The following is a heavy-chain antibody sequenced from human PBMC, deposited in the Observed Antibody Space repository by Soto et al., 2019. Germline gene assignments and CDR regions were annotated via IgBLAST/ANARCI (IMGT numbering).Heavy chain of an antibody. V-gene: IGHV1-3*01. CDR2: INAGNGNT. CDR3: ARDQLGDFWSGYYPPTGPYYYYGMDV. J-gene: IGHJ6*02. Sequence: ASVKVSCKASGYSFTSYAMHWVRQAPGQRLEWMGWINAGNGNTKYSQKFQGRGTITRDTSASTAYMELSSLRSEDTAVYYRARDQLGDFWSGYYPPTGPYYYYGMDVWGQGTTVTVSS. D-gene: IGHD3-3*01. CDR1: GYSFTSYA.